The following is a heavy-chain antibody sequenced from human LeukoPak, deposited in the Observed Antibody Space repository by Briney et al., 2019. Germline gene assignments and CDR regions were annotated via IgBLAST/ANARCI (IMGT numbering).Heavy chain of an antibody. V-gene: IGHV3-23*01. CDR2: ISGSGHST. Sequence: GWSLRLSCPSFGLTFSYYPMNELRQARGKGLEGASGISGSGHSTYYADSVKGRFTISRDNSKNTLYLQMNSLRAEDTAVYYCAKDRRITGSFDVWGKGTAVTISS. J-gene: IGHJ6*04. CDR1: GLTFSYYP. CDR3: AKDRRITGSFDV. D-gene: IGHD3-10*01.